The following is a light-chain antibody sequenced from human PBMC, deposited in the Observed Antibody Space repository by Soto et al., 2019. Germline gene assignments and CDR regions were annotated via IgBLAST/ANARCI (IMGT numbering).Light chain of an antibody. V-gene: IGKV3-15*01. CDR3: QQYQTWPPLT. CDR2: GAS. Sequence: EIVMTQSPASLSVSPGERDTLSCRASRSVSSNLAWYQHKPGQAPRLLIYGASTRATAIPARFSGSGSGTEFTLTISSLKSEDFAVYYCQQYQTWPPLTFGGGTKVEIK. CDR1: RSVSSN. J-gene: IGKJ4*01.